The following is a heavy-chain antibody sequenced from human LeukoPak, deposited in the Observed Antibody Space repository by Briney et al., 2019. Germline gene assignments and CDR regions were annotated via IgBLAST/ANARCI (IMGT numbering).Heavy chain of an antibody. CDR3: ARGSSGAWSYYFDY. D-gene: IGHD6-25*01. CDR1: GFTVSSNF. Sequence: GGSLRLSCAASGFTVSSNFMTWVRQAPGKGLEWVSVIYSGGSTDYADSVKGRLTISRDNSKDTLYLQMNSLRAEDTAVYYCARGSSGAWSYYFDYWGQGTLVIVSS. V-gene: IGHV3-53*01. CDR2: IYSGGST. J-gene: IGHJ4*02.